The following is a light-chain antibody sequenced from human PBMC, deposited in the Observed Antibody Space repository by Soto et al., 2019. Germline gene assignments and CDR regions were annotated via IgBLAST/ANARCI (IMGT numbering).Light chain of an antibody. Sequence: QSVLTQPPSASGTPGQRVTISCSGSSSNIGSKTVNWYQQLSGTAPKLLIFSNNQRPSGVPDRFSGSKSGTSATLAISGLQSEDEADDYCAAWDDSLNGRVFGGGTKLTVL. CDR1: SSNIGSKT. V-gene: IGLV1-44*01. CDR2: SNN. CDR3: AAWDDSLNGRV. J-gene: IGLJ3*02.